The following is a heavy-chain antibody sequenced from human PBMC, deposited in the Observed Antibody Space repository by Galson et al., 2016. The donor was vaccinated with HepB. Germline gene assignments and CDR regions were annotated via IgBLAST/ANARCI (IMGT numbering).Heavy chain of an antibody. D-gene: IGHD2-15*01. CDR2: IYSGGTT. J-gene: IGHJ4*02. Sequence: SLRLSCAVSGFPVTDNYMSWVRQAPGKGLEWLSVIYSGGTTNYADSLKGRFTISRDSSKNTVYLHISSLRVEDTAVYYCASSYCTGGSCYFDDWGQGVRVTVSS. V-gene: IGHV3-53*01. CDR1: GFPVTDNY. CDR3: ASSYCTGGSCYFDD.